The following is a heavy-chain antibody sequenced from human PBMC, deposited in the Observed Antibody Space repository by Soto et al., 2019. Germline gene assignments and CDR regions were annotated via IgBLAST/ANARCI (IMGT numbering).Heavy chain of an antibody. CDR2: ISWNSGSI. Sequence: EVQLVESGGGLVQPGRSLRLSCAASGFTFDDYAMHWGRQAPGKGLEWVSGISWNSGSIGYADSVKGRFTISRDNAKNSLYLQMNSLRAEDTALYYCAKDRVAVAGTYSYGMDVWGQGTTVTVSS. D-gene: IGHD6-19*01. V-gene: IGHV3-9*01. CDR3: AKDRVAVAGTYSYGMDV. J-gene: IGHJ6*02. CDR1: GFTFDDYA.